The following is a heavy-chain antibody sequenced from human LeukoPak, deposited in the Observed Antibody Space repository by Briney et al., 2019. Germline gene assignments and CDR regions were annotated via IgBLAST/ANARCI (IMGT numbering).Heavy chain of an antibody. CDR1: GFTFSSYA. CDR3: AKEWGARYRYCTNGVCYTYYFDY. D-gene: IGHD2-8*01. V-gene: IGHV3-23*01. CDR2: ISGSGGST. J-gene: IGHJ4*02. Sequence: GGSLRLSCAASGFTFSSYAMSWVRQAPGKGLEWVSAISGSGGSTYYADSVKGRFTISRDNSKNTLYLQMNSLRAEDTAVYYCAKEWGARYRYCTNGVCYTYYFDYWGQGTLVTVSS.